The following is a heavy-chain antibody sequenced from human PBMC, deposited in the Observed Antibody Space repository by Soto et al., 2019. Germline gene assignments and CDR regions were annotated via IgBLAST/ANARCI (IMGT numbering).Heavy chain of an antibody. V-gene: IGHV1-46*01. J-gene: IGHJ3*02. CDR1: GYTFTSYY. D-gene: IGHD2-15*01. Sequence: QVQLVQSGAEVRRPGASVKVSCKASGYTFTSYYMHWVRQAPGQGLEWMGIINPTGGSTAYAQKFQGRVTMTRYTSTRTVYIELSSLRSEDTAVYYCARVGAWDALDIWGQGTMVTVSS. CDR3: ARVGAWDALDI. CDR2: INPTGGST.